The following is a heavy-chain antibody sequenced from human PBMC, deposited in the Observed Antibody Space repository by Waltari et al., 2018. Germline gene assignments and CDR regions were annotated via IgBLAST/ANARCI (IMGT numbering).Heavy chain of an antibody. J-gene: IGHJ4*02. Sequence: QVQLQESGPGLVKPSETLSLTCAVSGYSISSGYYWGWIRQPPGKGLEWIGSIYHSGSTYYNPSLKIRVTISVDTSKNQFSLKLSSVTAADTAVYYCAKSRSAVGGVVPGGWGQGTLVTVSS. CDR3: AKSRSAVGGVVPGG. V-gene: IGHV4-38-2*01. D-gene: IGHD2-2*01. CDR1: GYSISSGYY. CDR2: IYHSGST.